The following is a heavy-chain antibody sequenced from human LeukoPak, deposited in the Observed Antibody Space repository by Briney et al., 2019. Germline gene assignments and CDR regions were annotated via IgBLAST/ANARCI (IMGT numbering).Heavy chain of an antibody. Sequence: SEKVSCKASGGTFSSYAISWVRQGPGQGLEWMGRIIAILGIANYAQKFQGRVTITADKSTSTAYMELSSLRSEDTAVYYCAREGTAMATRVYFDYWGQGTLVTVSS. CDR1: GGTFSSYA. J-gene: IGHJ4*02. D-gene: IGHD5-18*01. CDR3: AREGTAMATRVYFDY. V-gene: IGHV1-69*04. CDR2: IIAILGIA.